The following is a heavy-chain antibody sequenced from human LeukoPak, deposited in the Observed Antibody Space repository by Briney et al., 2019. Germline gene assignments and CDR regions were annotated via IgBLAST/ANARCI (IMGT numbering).Heavy chain of an antibody. Sequence: PSEALSLTCAVSGYSISSDYYWGWIRQPPGKGLEWIGSIYHSGTTHYNPSLKSRVTISVDTSKNQFSLKLSSVTAADTAVYYCVRDRDRRDFDYWGQGTLVTVS. CDR3: VRDRDRRDFDY. D-gene: IGHD2-15*01. CDR2: IYHSGTT. CDR1: GYSISSDYY. V-gene: IGHV4-38-2*02. J-gene: IGHJ4*02.